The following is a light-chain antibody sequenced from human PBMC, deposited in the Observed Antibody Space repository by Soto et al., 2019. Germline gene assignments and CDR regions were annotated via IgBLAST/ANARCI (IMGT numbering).Light chain of an antibody. J-gene: IGLJ1*01. CDR3: CSYAGSNTLGV. V-gene: IGLV2-23*01. Sequence: QSALTQPASVSGSPGQSITISCTGTSSDVGSYNLVSWYQHYPGRAPKLLIYEGTKRPSGVSNRFSASKSGNAASRTISGLQAEDEADYYCCSYAGSNTLGVFGTGTKLTVL. CDR2: EGT. CDR1: SSDVGSYNL.